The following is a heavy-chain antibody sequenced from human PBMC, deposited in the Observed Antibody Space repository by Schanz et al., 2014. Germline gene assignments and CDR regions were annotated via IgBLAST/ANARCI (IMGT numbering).Heavy chain of an antibody. D-gene: IGHD3-22*01. CDR2: ISRSSSTI. J-gene: IGHJ4*02. V-gene: IGHV3-11*01. CDR1: GFTFSSYY. Sequence: QVQLVESGGGLVKPGGSLRLSCAASGFTFSSYYMSWIRQAPGKGLEWVSYISRSSSTIYYADSVRGRFTISRDNAKNSLYLQMNSLRAGDTAVYYCAKDGRLPYYGTGSDFDYWGQGTLVAVSS. CDR3: AKDGRLPYYGTGSDFDY.